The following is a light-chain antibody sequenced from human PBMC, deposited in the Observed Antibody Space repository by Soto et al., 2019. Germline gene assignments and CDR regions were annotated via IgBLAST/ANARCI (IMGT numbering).Light chain of an antibody. J-gene: IGKJ4*01. CDR3: QQYYSTPLA. Sequence: DIVMTQSPDSLAVSLGERATINCKSSQSVLYSSNNKNYLAWYQQQPGQPPKLLIYWASTRESGVPDRFSGSGSRTDFTLTISSLQAEDLAVYYCQQYYSTPLAFGGGTKVDIK. CDR2: WAS. V-gene: IGKV4-1*01. CDR1: QSVLYSSNNKNY.